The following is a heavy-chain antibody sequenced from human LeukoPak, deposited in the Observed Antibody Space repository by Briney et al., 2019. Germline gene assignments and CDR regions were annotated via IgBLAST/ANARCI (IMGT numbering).Heavy chain of an antibody. J-gene: IGHJ4*02. CDR3: VRDYYDSSGYYPDY. CDR1: GFTFSTYW. D-gene: IGHD3-22*01. V-gene: IGHV3-74*01. CDR2: ISRDGSRT. Sequence: PGGSLRLSCAASGFTFSTYWMHWVRQAPGKGLVWVSCISRDGSRTTYADSVKGRFTISRDNAKNTLYLQMNSLRAEDTAVYYCVRDYYDSSGYYPDYWGQGTLVTVSS.